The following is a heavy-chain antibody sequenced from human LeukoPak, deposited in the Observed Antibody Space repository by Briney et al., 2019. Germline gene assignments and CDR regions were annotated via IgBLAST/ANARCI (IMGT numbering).Heavy chain of an antibody. J-gene: IGHJ4*02. Sequence: GGTLRLSCAASGFTFSSYGMSWVRQAPGKGLEWVSAISGSGGSTYYADSVKGRFTISRDDSKNMFYLEMNSLTIEDTAIYYCARGHQNGASYYNYWGREPWSPSPQ. V-gene: IGHV3-23*01. CDR2: ISGSGGST. D-gene: IGHD1-26*01. CDR1: GFTFSSYG. CDR3: ARGHQNGASYYNY.